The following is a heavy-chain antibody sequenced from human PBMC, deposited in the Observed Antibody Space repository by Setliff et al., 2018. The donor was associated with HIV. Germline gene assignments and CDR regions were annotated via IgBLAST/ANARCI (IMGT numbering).Heavy chain of an antibody. V-gene: IGHV1-18*01. J-gene: IGHJ4*02. Sequence: ASVKVSCKASGYTFKTYGISWVRQAPGQGLEWMGWISPYNGDTRYAQKFQGRVTLTTDTTTNTAYMEVRTLRSDDPAVYYCARYRPRSYDDILTGFGRFDYWGQGSLGTVSS. CDR3: ARYRPRSYDDILTGFGRFDY. CDR2: ISPYNGDT. CDR1: GYTFKTYG. D-gene: IGHD3-9*01.